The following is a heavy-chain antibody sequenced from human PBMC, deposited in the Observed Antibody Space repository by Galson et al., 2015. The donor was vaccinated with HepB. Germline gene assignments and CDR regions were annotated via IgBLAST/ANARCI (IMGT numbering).Heavy chain of an antibody. CDR3: ARGSGQQLAESDKQFDY. V-gene: IGHV3-11*06. J-gene: IGHJ4*02. D-gene: IGHD6-13*01. Sequence: SLRLSCAASGFTFSDYYMSWIRQAPGKGLEWVSYISSSSSYTNYADSVKGRFTISRDNAKNSLYLQMNSLRAEDTAVYYCARGSGQQLAESDKQFDYWGQGTLVTVSS. CDR2: ISSSSSYT. CDR1: GFTFSDYY.